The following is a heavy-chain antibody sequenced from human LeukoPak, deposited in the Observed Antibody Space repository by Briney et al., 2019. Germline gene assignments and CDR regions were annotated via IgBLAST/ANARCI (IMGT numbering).Heavy chain of an antibody. D-gene: IGHD2-15*01. J-gene: IGHJ5*02. CDR1: GGSISSSSYY. Sequence: PSETLSLTCTVSGGSISSSSYYWGWIRQPPGKGLEWIGSIYYSGSTYYNPSLKSQVTISVDTSKKQFSLKLSSVTAADTAVYFCARHRIVVVVATTSCFDPWGQGTLVTVSS. V-gene: IGHV4-39*01. CDR3: ARHRIVVVVATTSCFDP. CDR2: IYYSGST.